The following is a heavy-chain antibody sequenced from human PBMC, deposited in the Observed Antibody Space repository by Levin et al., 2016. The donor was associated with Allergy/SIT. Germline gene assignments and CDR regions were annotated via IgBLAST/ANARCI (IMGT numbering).Heavy chain of an antibody. V-gene: IGHV3-53*01. Sequence: WIRQPPGKGLEWVSVIYSGGSTYYADSVKGRFTISRDNSKNTLYLQMNSLRAEDTAVYYCARDSRLESSWYEPLLLSHSMDVWGQGTTVTVSS. J-gene: IGHJ6*02. D-gene: IGHD6-13*01. CDR2: IYSGGST. CDR3: ARDSRLESSWYEPLLLSHSMDV.